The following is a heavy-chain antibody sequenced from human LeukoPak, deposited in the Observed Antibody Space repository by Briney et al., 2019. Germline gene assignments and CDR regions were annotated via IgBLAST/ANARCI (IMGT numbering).Heavy chain of an antibody. CDR1: GYTFTSYG. V-gene: IGHV1-18*01. Sequence: EASVKVSCKASGYTFTSYGISWVRQAPGQGLEWMGWISAYNGNTNYAQKLQGRVTMTTDTSTSTAYMELRSLRSEDTAVYYCATIRILRFLEWLYWFDPWGQGTLVTVSS. D-gene: IGHD3-3*01. CDR3: ATIRILRFLEWLYWFDP. CDR2: ISAYNGNT. J-gene: IGHJ5*02.